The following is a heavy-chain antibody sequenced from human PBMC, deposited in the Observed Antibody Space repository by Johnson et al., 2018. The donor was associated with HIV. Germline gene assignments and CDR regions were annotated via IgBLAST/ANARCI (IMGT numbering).Heavy chain of an antibody. Sequence: QEQLVESGGGVVQPGRSLRLACPVSGFIFTNFAMHWVRQAPGQGLEWVAVVSYDGSNKLYADSVKGRFTISRDIFKNTLYLQMNSLRVDDAAIYYCARGYNWNDFSIWGQWTVVTVT. D-gene: IGHD1-1*01. CDR3: ARGYNWNDFSI. CDR2: VSYDGSNK. J-gene: IGHJ3*02. V-gene: IGHV3-30*04. CDR1: GFIFTNFA.